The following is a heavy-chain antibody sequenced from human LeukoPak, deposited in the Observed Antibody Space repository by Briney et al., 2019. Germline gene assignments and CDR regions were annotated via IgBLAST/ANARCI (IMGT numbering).Heavy chain of an antibody. CDR1: GFIFDDYA. CDR2: ISGDGGST. D-gene: IGHD6-19*01. V-gene: IGHV3-43*02. CDR3: AKDIATSSGFDY. Sequence: PGGSLRLSCAASGFIFDDYAMNWVRQAPGKGLEWVSLISGDGGSTYYADSVKGRFTISRDNSKNSLYLQMNSLRTEDTALYYCAKDIATSSGFDYWGQGTLVTVSS. J-gene: IGHJ4*02.